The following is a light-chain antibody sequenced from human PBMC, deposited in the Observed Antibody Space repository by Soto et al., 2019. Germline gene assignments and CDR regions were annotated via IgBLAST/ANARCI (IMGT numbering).Light chain of an antibody. CDR1: QSGSSSY. J-gene: IGKJ2*01. CDR3: QQYGSSPYT. Sequence: IVVTQSPGKLSLSQGETATVACRASQSGSSSYLAWYQQKPGQAPRLLSYGASSRATGIPHRFSGSGSGTDFTVNISILESEDFAVYYCQQYGSSPYTFGQGTKVDIK. CDR2: GAS. V-gene: IGKV3-20*01.